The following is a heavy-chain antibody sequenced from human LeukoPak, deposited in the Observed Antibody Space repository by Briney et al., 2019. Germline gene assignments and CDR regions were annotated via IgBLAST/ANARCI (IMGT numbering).Heavy chain of an antibody. CDR3: ARSIAAALGGWFDP. Sequence: PSETLSLTCTVSGGSISSYYWSWIRQPPGKGLEWIGYIYYSGSTNYNPSLKSRVTISVDTSKNQFSLKLSSVTAADTAVYYCARSIAAALGGWFDPWGQGTLVTVSS. J-gene: IGHJ5*02. CDR2: IYYSGST. V-gene: IGHV4-59*01. D-gene: IGHD6-13*01. CDR1: GGSISSYY.